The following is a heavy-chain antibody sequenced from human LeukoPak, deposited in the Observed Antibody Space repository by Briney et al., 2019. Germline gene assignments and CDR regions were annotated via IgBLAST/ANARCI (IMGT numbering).Heavy chain of an antibody. Sequence: GGSLRLSCVASGFTFSDYIMCWVRQAPGKGLEWVSGISGDGDHTYYADSVKGRFTISRDNSKNTLSLQMSGLRAEDTAIYYCAKPATISPRDYWGQGTLVSVSS. CDR2: ISGDGDHT. J-gene: IGHJ4*02. D-gene: IGHD4/OR15-4a*01. V-gene: IGHV3-23*01. CDR1: GFTFSDYI. CDR3: AKPATISPRDY.